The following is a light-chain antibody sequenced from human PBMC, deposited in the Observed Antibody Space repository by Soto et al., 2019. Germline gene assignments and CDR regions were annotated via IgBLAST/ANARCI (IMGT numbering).Light chain of an antibody. CDR2: DAS. V-gene: IGKV1-5*01. Sequence: DIQMTHSPSSLSASVLHRVTITCRASQTIRSWLAWYQQKPGKAPKLLIYDASTLGSGVPSRFSGSGSGTEFTLTISSLQPDDFATYFCQQYNTYSTFGQGTRLEIK. CDR3: QQYNTYST. CDR1: QTIRSW. J-gene: IGKJ5*01.